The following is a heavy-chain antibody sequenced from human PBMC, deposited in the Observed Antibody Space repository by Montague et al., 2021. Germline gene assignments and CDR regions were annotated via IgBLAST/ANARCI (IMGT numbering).Heavy chain of an antibody. CDR2: IGGSGDDT. D-gene: IGHD3-10*01. V-gene: IGHV3-23*01. CDR3: ATRGTIVRGVISPQYFDY. J-gene: IGHJ4*02. CDR1: TSTFRTYV. Sequence: SLRLSYAVSTSTFRTYVMSWVRQAPGTGLEWLSSIGGSGDDTHYADSVKGRFTISRDISRKTLYLQMDSLTAEDTAVYFCATRGTIVRGVISPQYFDYWAREPRSPSPQ.